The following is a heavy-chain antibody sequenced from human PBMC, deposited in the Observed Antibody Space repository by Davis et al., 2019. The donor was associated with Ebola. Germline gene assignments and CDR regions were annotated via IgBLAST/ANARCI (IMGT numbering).Heavy chain of an antibody. J-gene: IGHJ6*04. D-gene: IGHD3-16*01. V-gene: IGHV3-33*01. Sequence: GESLKISCAASGFTFSSYGMHWVRQAPGKGLEWVAVIWYDGSNKYYADSVKGRFTISRDNSKNTLYLQMNSLRAEDTAVYYCARDRVGVPGNYYYYGMDVWGKGTTVTVSS. CDR1: GFTFSSYG. CDR2: IWYDGSNK. CDR3: ARDRVGVPGNYYYYGMDV.